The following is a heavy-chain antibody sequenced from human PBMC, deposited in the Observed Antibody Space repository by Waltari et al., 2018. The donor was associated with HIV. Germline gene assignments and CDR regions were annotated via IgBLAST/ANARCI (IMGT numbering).Heavy chain of an antibody. V-gene: IGHV1-8*01. J-gene: IGHJ1*01. Sequence: QAQLVQYGAEVRKPGASVKVSCRASGYNFETFDINWERRATGRGHEWMGWMSLKTGNAGLGNRFKGRLPLTRDTSIDTAYMELNSLRAQDTDVYYCVTSRPGAIFGDCWGQGTQVTVS. CDR3: VTSRPGAIFGDC. CDR1: GYNFETFD. CDR2: MSLKTGNA. D-gene: IGHD3-10*01.